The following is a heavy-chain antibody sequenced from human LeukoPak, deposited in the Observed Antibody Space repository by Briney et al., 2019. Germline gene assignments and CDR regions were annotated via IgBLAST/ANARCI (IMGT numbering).Heavy chain of an antibody. V-gene: IGHV3-30*02. D-gene: IGHD6-13*01. CDR2: IRYDGSNK. J-gene: IGHJ6*03. CDR1: GFTFSSYG. Sequence: GGSLRLSCAASGFTFSSYGMHWVRQAPGKGLEWVAFIRYDGSNKYYADSVKGRFTISRDNSKNTLYLQMNSLRAEDTAVYYCAKDEGSWYSSNYYYMDVWGKGTTVTISS. CDR3: AKDEGSWYSSNYYYMDV.